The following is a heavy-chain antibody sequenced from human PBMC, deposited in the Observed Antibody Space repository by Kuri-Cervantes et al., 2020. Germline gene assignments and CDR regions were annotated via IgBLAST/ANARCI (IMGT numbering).Heavy chain of an antibody. CDR1: GGSIRSYY. V-gene: IGHV4-59*08. Sequence: GSLRLSCTVSGGSIRSYYWSWIRQPPGKGLEWIGYIYYSGSTNYNPSLKSRVTISVDTSKNQFSLKLTSVTAADTAVYYCARQTMVRGEGDFSFDYWGQGTLVTVSS. CDR3: ARQTMVRGEGDFSFDY. D-gene: IGHD3-10*01. CDR2: IYYSGST. J-gene: IGHJ4*02.